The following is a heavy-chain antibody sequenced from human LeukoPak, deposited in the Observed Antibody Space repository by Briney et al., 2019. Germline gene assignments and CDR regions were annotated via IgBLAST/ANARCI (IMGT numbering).Heavy chain of an antibody. D-gene: IGHD5/OR15-5a*01. V-gene: IGHV4-39*01. CDR3: ATSDTVSTYNWFDP. CDR1: GGSISSNTYF. Sequence: SETLSLTCNVSGGSISSNTYFWGWIRRPPEKGLEWIGSIRYSGSTYYNPSLKSRVTISVDTSKNQFSLNLNSLTAADTAVYYCATSDTVSTYNWFDPWGQGTLVTVS. J-gene: IGHJ5*02. CDR2: IRYSGST.